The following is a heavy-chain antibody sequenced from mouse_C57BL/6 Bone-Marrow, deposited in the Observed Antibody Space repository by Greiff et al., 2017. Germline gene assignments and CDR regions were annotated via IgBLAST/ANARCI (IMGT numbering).Heavy chain of an antibody. CDR3: ATPPDGYYPFAY. J-gene: IGHJ3*01. V-gene: IGHV2-9-1*01. D-gene: IGHD2-3*01. CDR2: IWTGGGT. Sequence: VHLVESGPGLVAPSQSLSITCTVSGFSLTSYAISWVRQPPGKGLEWLGVIWTGGGTNYNSALISRLSISKENSNSQVFLKMNSLQTDDTARYYCATPPDGYYPFAYWGQGTLVTVSA. CDR1: GFSLTSYA.